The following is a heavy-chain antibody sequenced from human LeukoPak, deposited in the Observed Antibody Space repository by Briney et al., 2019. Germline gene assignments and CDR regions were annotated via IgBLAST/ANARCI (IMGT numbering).Heavy chain of an antibody. CDR2: FDPDDGET. CDR3: VGVTMVRGVFDY. J-gene: IGHJ4*02. Sequence: ASVKVSCKVSGYTLTELSMHWVRQAPGKGLEWMGGFDPDDGETIYAQKFQGRVTMTEDTSTDTAYMELSSLRSEDTAVYYCVGVTMVRGVFDYWGQGTLVTVSS. D-gene: IGHD3-10*01. V-gene: IGHV1-24*01. CDR1: GYTLTELS.